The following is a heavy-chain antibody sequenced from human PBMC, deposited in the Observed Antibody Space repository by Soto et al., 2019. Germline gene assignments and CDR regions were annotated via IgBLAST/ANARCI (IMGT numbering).Heavy chain of an antibody. CDR3: ASCERFPRVGVDYYALDV. V-gene: IGHV3-30*03. CDR1: GFTINRND. Sequence: QVHLVESGGGVVQPGGSLRLSCAASGFTINRNDMYWVRQAPGKGLVWVAVMSFDGNHQQYADSVKGWFTISRDNSKNTLSLEMNSLRRDDTAVYYCASCERFPRVGVDYYALDVWGQGTTVIVSS. J-gene: IGHJ6*02. CDR2: MSFDGNHQ. D-gene: IGHD3-3*01.